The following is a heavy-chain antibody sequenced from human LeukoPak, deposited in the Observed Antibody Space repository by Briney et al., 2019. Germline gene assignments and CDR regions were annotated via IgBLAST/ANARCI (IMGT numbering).Heavy chain of an antibody. CDR2: INHSGST. J-gene: IGHJ5*02. D-gene: IGHD4-11*01. Sequence: SETLSLTCAVYGGSFSGYYWSWIRQPPGKGLEWIGEINHSGSTNYNPSLKSRVTISVDTSKNQFSLKLSSVTAADTAVYYCARRLIDYTQRGFDPWGQGTLVTASS. V-gene: IGHV4-34*01. CDR1: GGSFSGYY. CDR3: ARRLIDYTQRGFDP.